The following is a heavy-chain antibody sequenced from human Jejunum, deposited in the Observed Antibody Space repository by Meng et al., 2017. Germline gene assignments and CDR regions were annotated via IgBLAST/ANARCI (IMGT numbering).Heavy chain of an antibody. CDR3: ARQMIPHSSGWYP. D-gene: IGHD6-19*01. Sequence: GGSLRLSCAASGFTFSSHEMNWFRQAPGKGMEWVSSITSSGSTIYYADSVRGRFTISRDNAKNSLFLQMNSLRAEDTAVYYCARQMIPHSSGWYPWGQGTLVTVSS. CDR1: GFTFSSHE. J-gene: IGHJ5*02. V-gene: IGHV3-48*03. CDR2: ITSSGSTI.